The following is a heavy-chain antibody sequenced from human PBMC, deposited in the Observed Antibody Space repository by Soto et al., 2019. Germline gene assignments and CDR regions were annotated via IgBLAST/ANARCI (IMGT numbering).Heavy chain of an antibody. Sequence: EVQLVESGGGLVQPGGSLKLSCAVSGFTFSGSAMHWVRQASGKGLEWVGRIRSKSNSYATAYAASVKGRFTISRDDSKTTAYLQMNSLKTEDTDVDYCTRGYGDYVRDYWGQGTLVTVSS. J-gene: IGHJ4*02. CDR1: GFTFSGSA. CDR3: TRGYGDYVRDY. D-gene: IGHD4-17*01. V-gene: IGHV3-73*01. CDR2: IRSKSNSYAT.